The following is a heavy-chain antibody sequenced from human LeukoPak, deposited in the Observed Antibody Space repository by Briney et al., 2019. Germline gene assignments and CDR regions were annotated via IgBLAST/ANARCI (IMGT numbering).Heavy chain of an antibody. CDR1: GRSIDNYY. J-gene: IGHJ4*02. CDR3: ARHDFWSGFDY. Sequence: SETLSLTCTVSGRSIDNYYWGWIRQSPGKGLEYIAYIFYNGRTNYNLSLKSRVTISVDTSKNQFSLRLNYVTAADTAVYYCARHDFWSGFDYWGQGALVTVSS. V-gene: IGHV4-59*08. D-gene: IGHD3-3*01. CDR2: IFYNGRT.